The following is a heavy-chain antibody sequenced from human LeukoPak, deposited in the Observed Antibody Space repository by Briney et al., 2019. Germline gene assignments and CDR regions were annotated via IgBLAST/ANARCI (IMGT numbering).Heavy chain of an antibody. CDR2: IYYSGST. D-gene: IGHD1-1*01. Sequence: SETLSLTCTVSGGSISSYYSSWIRQPPWKGLEWIGYIYYSGSTNYNPSLKSRVTISVDTSKNQFSLKLSSVTAADTAVYCCARAGTFRAYYYGMDVWGQGTTVTVSS. CDR3: ARAGTFRAYYYGMDV. V-gene: IGHV4-59*01. CDR1: GGSISSYY. J-gene: IGHJ6*02.